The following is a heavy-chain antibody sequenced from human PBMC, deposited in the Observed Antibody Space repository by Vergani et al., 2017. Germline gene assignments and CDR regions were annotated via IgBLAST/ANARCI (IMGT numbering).Heavy chain of an antibody. CDR2: ISYDTGNK. CDR1: GFTFSSYG. J-gene: IGHJ4*02. Sequence: QVQLVESGGGVVQPGRSLRLSCAASGFTFSSYGMHWVRQAPGKGLEWVAVISYDTGNKYYAASVKGRFTISRDNSKNTLYLQMNSVRAEDTAVYYCAKDLVVAGHKLPEYYFDYWGQGTLVTGSS. CDR3: AKDLVVAGHKLPEYYFDY. V-gene: IGHV3-30*18. D-gene: IGHD6-19*01.